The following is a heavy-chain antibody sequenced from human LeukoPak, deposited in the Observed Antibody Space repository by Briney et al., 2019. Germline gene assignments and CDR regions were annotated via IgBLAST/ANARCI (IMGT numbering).Heavy chain of an antibody. CDR3: TRDATRTGWFDP. CDR2: TYYRSTWYN. D-gene: IGHD1-14*01. Sequence: SQTLSLTCAISGDSVSSNSVTWNWIRQSPSRGLERLGRTYYRSTWYNDYAVSVRGRITVNPDTSKNQFSLHLNSVTPEDTAVYYCTRDATRTGWFDPWGQGTLVTVSS. J-gene: IGHJ5*02. V-gene: IGHV6-1*01. CDR1: GDSVSSNSVT.